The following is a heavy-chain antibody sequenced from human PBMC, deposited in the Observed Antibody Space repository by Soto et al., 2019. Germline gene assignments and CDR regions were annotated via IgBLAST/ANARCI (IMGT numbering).Heavy chain of an antibody. D-gene: IGHD1-1*01. CDR2: IIPIFGTA. CDR3: ASRAVTTSPTRHYYYGIAA. J-gene: IGHJ6*02. CDR1: GGTFSSYA. Sequence: QVQLVQSGAEVKKPGSSVKVSCKASGGTFSSYAISWVRQAPGQGLEWMGGIIPIFGTANYAQKFQGRVTINGDGSTSTSDRELSHLRPADPPVYYWASRAVTTSPTRHYYYGIAATGQGTTVTVSS. V-gene: IGHV1-69*01.